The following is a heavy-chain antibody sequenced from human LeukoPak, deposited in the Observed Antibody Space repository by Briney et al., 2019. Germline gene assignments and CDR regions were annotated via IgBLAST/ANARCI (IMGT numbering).Heavy chain of an antibody. Sequence: SETLSLTCTVSGGSISNYYWSWIRQPPGKGLEYIGYIYASGDTNYNPSLKSRVTISVDTSKNRFSLKLNSVTAADTAVYYCARVDSSSWSLWFDPWGQGTLVTVSS. CDR3: ARVDSSSWSLWFDP. V-gene: IGHV4-4*09. CDR1: GGSISNYY. J-gene: IGHJ5*02. D-gene: IGHD6-13*01. CDR2: IYASGDT.